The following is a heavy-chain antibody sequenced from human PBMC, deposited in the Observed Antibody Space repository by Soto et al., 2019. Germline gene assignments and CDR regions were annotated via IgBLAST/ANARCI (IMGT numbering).Heavy chain of an antibody. V-gene: IGHV1-46*01. CDR2: IHPSGGST. J-gene: IGHJ5*02. CDR1: GYPFTLEY. Sequence: ASVKVSCKASGYPFTLEYLHWVRQAPGQGLEWMGVIHPSGGSTTYAQKFQDRVTMTRDTSSNTVHMELSSLRAEDTAVYYCAKEGTTSPYNWFDPWGQGTLVTVSS. CDR3: AKEGTTSPYNWFDP. D-gene: IGHD2-2*01.